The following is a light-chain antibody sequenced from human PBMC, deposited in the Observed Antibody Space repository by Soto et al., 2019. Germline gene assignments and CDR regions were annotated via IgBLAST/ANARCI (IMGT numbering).Light chain of an antibody. V-gene: IGLV2-14*01. CDR3: SSYTSSSNSRV. CDR2: DVS. Sequence: QSALAQPASVSGSPGQSITISCTGTSSDVGGYNYVSWYQQHPGKAPKLMIYDVSNRLSGVSNRFSGSKSGNTASLTISGLQAEDEADYYCSSYTSSSNSRVFGTGTKVTVL. CDR1: SSDVGGYNY. J-gene: IGLJ1*01.